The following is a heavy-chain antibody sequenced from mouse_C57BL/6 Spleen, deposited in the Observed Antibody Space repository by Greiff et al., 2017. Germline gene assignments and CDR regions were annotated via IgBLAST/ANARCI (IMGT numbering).Heavy chain of an antibody. CDR3: ARGGLPDFDY. CDR1: GFTFSSYA. Sequence: EVKLVESGGGLVKPGGSLKLSCAASGFTFSSYAMSWVRQTPEKRLEWVATISDGGSYTYYPDNVKGRFTISRDNAKNNLYLQMSHLKSEDTAMYYCARGGLPDFDYWGQGTTLTVSS. D-gene: IGHD2-2*01. V-gene: IGHV5-4*03. CDR2: ISDGGSYT. J-gene: IGHJ2*01.